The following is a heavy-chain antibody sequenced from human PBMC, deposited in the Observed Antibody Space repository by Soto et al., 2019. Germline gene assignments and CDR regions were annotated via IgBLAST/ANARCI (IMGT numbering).Heavy chain of an antibody. Sequence: QVQLVESGGGLVKPGGSLRLSCAASGFTFSDYYMSWIRQAPGKGLEWVSYISSSSSYTNYTDSVKGRFTISRDNAKNSLYLQMNSLRAEDTAVYYCARTGDILTGTPIDYWGQGTLVTVSS. CDR2: ISSSSSYT. D-gene: IGHD3-9*01. CDR3: ARTGDILTGTPIDY. J-gene: IGHJ4*02. V-gene: IGHV3-11*06. CDR1: GFTFSDYY.